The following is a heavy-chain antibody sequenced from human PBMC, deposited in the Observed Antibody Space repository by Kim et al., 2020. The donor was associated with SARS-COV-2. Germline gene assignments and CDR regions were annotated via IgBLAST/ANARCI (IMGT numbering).Heavy chain of an antibody. CDR3: ACPTKPTTVVTLAFDY. V-gene: IGHV1-3*01. J-gene: IGHJ4*02. Sequence: KFQGRVTITRDTSASTAYMELSSLRSEDTAVYYCACPTKPTTVVTLAFDYWGQGTLVTVSS. D-gene: IGHD4-17*01.